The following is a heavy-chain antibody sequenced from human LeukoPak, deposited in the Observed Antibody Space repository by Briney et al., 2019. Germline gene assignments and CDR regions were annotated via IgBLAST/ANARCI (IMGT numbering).Heavy chain of an antibody. D-gene: IGHD1-26*01. Sequence: GGSLRLSCAASGFTFSSYGMSWVRQAPGKGLEWVSAISGSGGSTYYADSVKGRFTISRDNSKNTLYLQMNSLRAEDTAVYYCAKAYSGSYYAYYFDYWGQGTLVTVSS. CDR1: GFTFSSYG. CDR2: ISGSGGST. J-gene: IGHJ4*02. CDR3: AKAYSGSYYAYYFDY. V-gene: IGHV3-23*01.